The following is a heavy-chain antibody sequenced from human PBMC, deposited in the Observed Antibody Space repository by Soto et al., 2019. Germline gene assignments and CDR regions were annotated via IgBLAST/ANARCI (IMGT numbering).Heavy chain of an antibody. D-gene: IGHD6-13*01. Sequence: PGGSLRLSCAASGFTFSSYGMHWVRQAPGKGLEWVAVISYDGSNKYYADSVKGRFTISRDNSKNTLYLQMNSLRAEDTAVYYCAKDRANSSPPGRFWGQGTLVTVSS. CDR3: AKDRANSSPPGRF. CDR1: GFTFSSYG. CDR2: ISYDGSNK. J-gene: IGHJ4*02. V-gene: IGHV3-30*18.